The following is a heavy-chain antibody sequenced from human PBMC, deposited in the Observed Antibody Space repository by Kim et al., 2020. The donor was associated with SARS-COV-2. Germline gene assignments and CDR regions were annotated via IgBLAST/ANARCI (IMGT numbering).Heavy chain of an antibody. D-gene: IGHD6-19*01. Sequence: YYADSVKGGFIISRDHSKNTLFLHMNSGRAEDAAVFYCAKDTSGLGDAFDVWGQGTMVTVSS. CDR3: AKDTSGLGDAFDV. V-gene: IGHV3-23*05. J-gene: IGHJ3*01.